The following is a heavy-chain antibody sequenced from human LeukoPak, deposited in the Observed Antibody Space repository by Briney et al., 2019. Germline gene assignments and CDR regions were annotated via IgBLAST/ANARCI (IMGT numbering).Heavy chain of an antibody. Sequence: NTSETLSLTCTVSGGSISSGDYYWSWIRQPPGKGLEWIGYIYYSGSTYYNPSPKSRVTISVDTSKNQFSLKLSSVTAADTAVYYCARDLLNEGNHLDYWGQGTLVTVSS. D-gene: IGHD4-23*01. CDR2: IYYSGST. J-gene: IGHJ4*02. CDR3: ARDLLNEGNHLDY. CDR1: GGSISSGDYY. V-gene: IGHV4-30-4*01.